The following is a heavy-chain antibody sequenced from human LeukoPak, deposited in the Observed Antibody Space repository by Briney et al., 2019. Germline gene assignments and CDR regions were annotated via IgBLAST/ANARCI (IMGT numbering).Heavy chain of an antibody. CDR3: ARVASGVPDY. D-gene: IGHD1-26*01. J-gene: IGHJ4*02. Sequence: KPSETLSLTCTVSGGSISGFYWSWIRQPPGKGLEWIGYIYYSGNSNYNPSLKSRVTISVDTSKNQFSLRLSSVTAADTAVYYCARVASGVPDYWGQGTLVTVSS. CDR1: GGSISGFY. V-gene: IGHV4-59*08. CDR2: IYYSGNS.